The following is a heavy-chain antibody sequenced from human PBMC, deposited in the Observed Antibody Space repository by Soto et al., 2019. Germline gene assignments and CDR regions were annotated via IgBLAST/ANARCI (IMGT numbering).Heavy chain of an antibody. J-gene: IGHJ2*01. D-gene: IGHD2-2*01. CDR1: GGSISSGGYY. CDR3: ARGAKETYQLLSEFDL. CDR2: IYYSGST. V-gene: IGHV4-31*02. Sequence: LCGGSISSGGYYWSWIRQHPGKGLEWIGYIYYSGSTYYNPSLKSRVTISVDTSKNQFSLKLSSVTAADTAVYYCARGAKETYQLLSEFDLWGRGTLVTVSS.